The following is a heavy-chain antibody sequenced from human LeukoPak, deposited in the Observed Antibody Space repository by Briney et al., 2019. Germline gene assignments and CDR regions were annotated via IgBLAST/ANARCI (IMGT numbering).Heavy chain of an antibody. D-gene: IGHD6-19*01. V-gene: IGHV3-23*01. CDR2: MSGSGRTT. Sequence: AGGSLRLSCSASGFTFSSYAMSWVRQAPGKGLEWVSPMSGSGRTTYHADSVKGRFTISRDNSKNTLYLQTNSLRAEDTAVYYCAKGVAVASPYYFDYWGEGTLVTVSS. CDR1: GFTFSSYA. J-gene: IGHJ4*02. CDR3: AKGVAVASPYYFDY.